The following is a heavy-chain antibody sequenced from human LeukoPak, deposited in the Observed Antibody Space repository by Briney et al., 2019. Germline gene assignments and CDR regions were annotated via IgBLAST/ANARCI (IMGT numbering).Heavy chain of an antibody. D-gene: IGHD2-15*01. Sequence: GGSLRLSCAASGFTFSSYELNWVRQTPGKGLAWVSRINPDGSTTTYADSVEGRFTISRDNAKSTLYLQMDSLRVEDTAVYYCARAMILESDYWGQGTLVTVSS. V-gene: IGHV3-74*01. J-gene: IGHJ4*02. CDR3: ARAMILESDY. CDR1: GFTFSSYE. CDR2: INPDGSTT.